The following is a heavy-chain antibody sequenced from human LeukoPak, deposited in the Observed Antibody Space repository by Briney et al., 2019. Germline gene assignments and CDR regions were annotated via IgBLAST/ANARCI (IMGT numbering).Heavy chain of an antibody. CDR1: GGSISSYY. D-gene: IGHD2/OR15-2a*01. CDR3: ARDLSVNAFDI. V-gene: IGHV4-59*01. Sequence: PSETLSLTCTVSGGSISSYYWSWIRQPPGKGLEWIGYIYYSGSTTYSPSLKSRVTISVDTSKNQFSLRLSSVTAADTAVYYCARDLSVNAFDIWGQGTLVTVSS. J-gene: IGHJ3*02. CDR2: IYYSGST.